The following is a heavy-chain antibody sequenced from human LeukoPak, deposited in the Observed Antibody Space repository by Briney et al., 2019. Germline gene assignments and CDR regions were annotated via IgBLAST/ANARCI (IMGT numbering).Heavy chain of an antibody. J-gene: IGHJ4*02. D-gene: IGHD5-18*01. CDR3: ARASGDIVETATMGSY. CDR2: ISSSSSYI. Sequence: SGGSLRLSCAASGFTFSSYSMNWVRQAPGKGLEWVSSISSSSSYIYYADSVKGRFTISRDNAKNSLYLQMNSLRAEDTAVYYCARASGDIVETATMGSYWGQGTLVTVSS. CDR1: GFTFSSYS. V-gene: IGHV3-21*01.